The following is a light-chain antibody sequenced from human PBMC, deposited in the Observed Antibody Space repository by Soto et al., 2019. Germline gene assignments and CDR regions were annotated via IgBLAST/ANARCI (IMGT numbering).Light chain of an antibody. CDR3: QQYATSPWT. CDR1: QGVGRF. Sequence: EIVLTQSPGTLSLSPGERATLSCRASQGVGRFLAWYQQKPGQAPRLLIYGASGRATGTPDRFSGSGSGTDFTLTISRLEPEDFAVYCCQQYATSPWTFGQGTKVEIK. J-gene: IGKJ1*01. V-gene: IGKV3-20*01. CDR2: GAS.